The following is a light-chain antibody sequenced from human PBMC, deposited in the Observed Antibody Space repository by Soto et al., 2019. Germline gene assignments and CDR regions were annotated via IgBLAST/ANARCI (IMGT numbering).Light chain of an antibody. CDR2: SVS. J-gene: IGKJ2*01. V-gene: IGKV2-30*01. CDR1: QSLVYSDGNTY. Sequence: DIVMTQSPLSLPVTLGQPASISCRSSQSLVYSDGNTYLTWFQQRPGQSPRRLSYSVSNRDSGVPDRFGGSGSGTDFTLKISRVEAEDVGLYYCMQGTRWPYTFGQGTKLEIK. CDR3: MQGTRWPYT.